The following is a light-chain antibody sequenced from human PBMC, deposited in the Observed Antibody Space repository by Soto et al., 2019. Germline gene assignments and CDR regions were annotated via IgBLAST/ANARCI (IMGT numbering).Light chain of an antibody. CDR2: GNI. CDR1: NSNIGAGYD. CDR3: HSFDSRLSGLL. J-gene: IGLJ2*01. Sequence: QSVLTQPPSVTGAPGQRVTISCTGSNSNIGAGYDVHWYRQFPGTAPKLLIYGNINRPSGVPDRFSGSKSGTSASLAITGRHAEDEEPYYCHSFDSRLSGLLFGGGTKLTVL. V-gene: IGLV1-40*01.